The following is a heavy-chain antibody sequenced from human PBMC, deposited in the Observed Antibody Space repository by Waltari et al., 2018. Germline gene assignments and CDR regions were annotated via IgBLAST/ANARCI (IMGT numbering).Heavy chain of an antibody. CDR1: GFTLSSYS. J-gene: IGHJ6*02. CDR3: AREISGSYLITYYGMDV. V-gene: IGHV3-21*01. D-gene: IGHD1-26*01. Sequence: EVQLVESGGGLVKPGGSLRLSCAASGFTLSSYSMNWVRQAPGKGLEWFSSISSSSSYIYYADSVKGRFTISRDNAKNSLYLQMNSLRAEDTAVYYCAREISGSYLITYYGMDVWGQGTTVTVSS. CDR2: ISSSSSYI.